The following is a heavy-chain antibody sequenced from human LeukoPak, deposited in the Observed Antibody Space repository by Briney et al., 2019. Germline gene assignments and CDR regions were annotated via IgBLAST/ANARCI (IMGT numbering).Heavy chain of an antibody. D-gene: IGHD3-10*01. J-gene: IGHJ3*02. CDR2: IAPFNGNT. CDR1: GYTFTYRY. V-gene: IGHV1-45*02. CDR3: ARSDYYGSGSYRAHDAFDI. Sequence: SVKVSCKASGYTFTYRYLHWVRQAPGQALEWMGWIAPFNGNTNYAQKFQDRVTITRDRSVSTAYMELSSLRSEDTAMYYCARSDYYGSGSYRAHDAFDIWGQGTMVTVSS.